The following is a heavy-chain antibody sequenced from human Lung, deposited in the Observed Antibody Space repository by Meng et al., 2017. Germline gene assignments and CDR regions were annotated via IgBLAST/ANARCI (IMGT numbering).Heavy chain of an antibody. D-gene: IGHD6-13*01. V-gene: IGHV3-7*01. CDR1: GFTFSSYL. CDR2: IKQDGSEK. J-gene: IGHJ6*02. CDR3: AREVGYSSSWKNYYYGMDV. Sequence: GESLKISCAASGFTFSSYLMSWVRQALGKGLEWVANIKQDGSEKYYVDSVKGRFTISRDNAKNSLYLQMSSLRAEDTAVYYCAREVGYSSSWKNYYYGMDVWGQGTTVTVSS.